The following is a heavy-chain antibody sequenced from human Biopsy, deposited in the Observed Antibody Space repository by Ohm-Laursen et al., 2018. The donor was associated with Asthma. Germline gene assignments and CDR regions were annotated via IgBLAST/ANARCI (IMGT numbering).Heavy chain of an antibody. D-gene: IGHD6-13*01. CDR2: INPNSGGT. CDR3: ARGQKSAGDRWFDP. V-gene: IGHV1-2*06. J-gene: IGHJ5*02. CDR1: GYTFIGRH. Sequence: SSVKVSCKSSGYTFIGRHIHWMRQAPGQGLEWMGRINPNSGGTNYAQKFQGRVTMTRDTSISTAYMEVSRLRSDDTAVYYCARGQKSAGDRWFDPWGQGTLVTVSS.